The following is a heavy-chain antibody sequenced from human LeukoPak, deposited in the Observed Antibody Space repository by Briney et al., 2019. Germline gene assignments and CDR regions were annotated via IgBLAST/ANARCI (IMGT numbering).Heavy chain of an antibody. CDR3: ARGNQLLPIDY. D-gene: IGHD2-2*01. J-gene: IGHJ4*02. Sequence: ASVKVSCKASGGTFSSYAISWVRQAPGQGLEWMGRIIPILGIANYAQKFQGRVAITADKSTSTAYMELSSLRSEDTAVYYCARGNQLLPIDYWGQGTLVTVSS. CDR1: GGTFSSYA. CDR2: IIPILGIA. V-gene: IGHV1-69*04.